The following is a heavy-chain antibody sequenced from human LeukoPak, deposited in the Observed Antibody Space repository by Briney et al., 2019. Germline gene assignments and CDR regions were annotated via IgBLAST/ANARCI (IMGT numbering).Heavy chain of an antibody. V-gene: IGHV1-69*13. Sequence: SVKVSCKASGGTFSSYAISWVRQAPGLGLEWMGGIIPIFGTANYAQKFQGRVTITADESTSTAYVELSSLRSEDTAVYYCARGGTYYYGSGSSLRTGFDPWGQGTLVTVSS. CDR2: IIPIFGTA. J-gene: IGHJ5*02. D-gene: IGHD3-10*01. CDR1: GGTFSSYA. CDR3: ARGGTYYYGSGSSLRTGFDP.